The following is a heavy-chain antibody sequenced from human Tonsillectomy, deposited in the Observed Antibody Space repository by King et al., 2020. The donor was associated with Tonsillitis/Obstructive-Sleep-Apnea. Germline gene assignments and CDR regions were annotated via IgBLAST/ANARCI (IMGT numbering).Heavy chain of an antibody. V-gene: IGHV4-39*01. CDR3: AVLVGQSKLLGY. CDR2: IYYSGST. CDR1: GGSISSSSYY. Sequence: QLQESGPGLVKPSETLSLTCTVSGGSISSSSYYWGWIRQPPGKGLEWIGRIYYSGSTYYNPSLKSRVTISVDTYKNQFSLKLSFVTAADTAVYYCAVLVGQSKLLGYWGQGTLVTVSS. J-gene: IGHJ4*02. D-gene: IGHD1-26*01.